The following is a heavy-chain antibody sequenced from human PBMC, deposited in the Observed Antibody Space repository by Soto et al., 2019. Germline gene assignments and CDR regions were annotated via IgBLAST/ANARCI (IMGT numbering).Heavy chain of an antibody. CDR1: GYTFTSYD. V-gene: IGHV1-18*01. CDR3: ARGGYSSGWYKNYGMDV. Sequence: ASVKVSCKASGYTFTSYDINWVRQATGQRLEWMGWMNPYNGNTNYAQKLQGRVTMTTDTSTSTAYMELRSLRSDDTAVYYCARGGYSSGWYKNYGMDVWGQGTTVTVSS. J-gene: IGHJ6*02. CDR2: MNPYNGNT. D-gene: IGHD6-19*01.